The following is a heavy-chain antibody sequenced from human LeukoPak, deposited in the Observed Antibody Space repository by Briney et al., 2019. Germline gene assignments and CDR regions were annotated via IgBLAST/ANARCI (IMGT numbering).Heavy chain of an antibody. V-gene: IGHV3-23*01. CDR2: ISGSAHKI. CDR1: GITFSNYA. Sequence: GGSLRLSCVASGITFSNYAVSWVRQAPEKGLDWVSVISGSAHKIRYADSVEGRFTIPRDNSENIVYLQMNNLRVEDTAVYYCAGRPTGYSSGYIHWGQGTLVTVSS. D-gene: IGHD5-18*01. J-gene: IGHJ4*02. CDR3: AGRPTGYSSGYIH.